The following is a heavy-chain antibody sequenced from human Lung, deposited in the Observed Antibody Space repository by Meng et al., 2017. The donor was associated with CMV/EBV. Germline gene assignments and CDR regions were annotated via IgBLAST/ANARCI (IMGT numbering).Heavy chain of an antibody. V-gene: IGHV4-59*01. Sequence: SETLSLTCTVSGRSISSYYWSWIRQPPGKGLEWIGYIYYSGSTNYNPSLKSRVTISVDTSKNQFSLKLSSVTAADTAVYYCARDLGYCSSTSCYYYYVMDVWGQRTTVTVSS. J-gene: IGHJ6*02. CDR2: IYYSGST. D-gene: IGHD2-2*01. CDR1: GRSISSYY. CDR3: ARDLGYCSSTSCYYYYVMDV.